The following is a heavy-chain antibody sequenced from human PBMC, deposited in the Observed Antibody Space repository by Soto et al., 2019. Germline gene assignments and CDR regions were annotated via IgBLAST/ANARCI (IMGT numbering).Heavy chain of an antibody. Sequence: PSETLSLTCTVSGGSISSGDYYWSWIRQPPGKGLEWIGEINHSGSTNYNPSLKSRVTISVDTSKNQFSLKLSSVTAADTAVYYCARVLLVIASCDYWGQGTLVTVSS. CDR3: ARVLLVIASCDY. D-gene: IGHD6-13*01. CDR2: INHSGST. CDR1: GGSISSGDYY. V-gene: IGHV4-39*07. J-gene: IGHJ4*02.